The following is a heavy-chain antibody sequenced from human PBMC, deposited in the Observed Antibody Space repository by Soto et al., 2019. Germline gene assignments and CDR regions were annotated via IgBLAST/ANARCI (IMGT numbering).Heavy chain of an antibody. CDR2: IIPASDTE. CDR1: GGTFGTYG. Sequence: QVHLVQSGAEVKKPGSSVNISCKASGGTFGTYGLNWVRQFPGQGLEWMGGIIPASDTENYAQKFQGRVTITADKSTNIVHMQMDRLTSDDTAVYYCATAVTAGTYYNYGLDVWGQGTTVTVS. J-gene: IGHJ6*02. V-gene: IGHV1-69*14. D-gene: IGHD2-21*02. CDR3: ATAVTAGTYYNYGLDV.